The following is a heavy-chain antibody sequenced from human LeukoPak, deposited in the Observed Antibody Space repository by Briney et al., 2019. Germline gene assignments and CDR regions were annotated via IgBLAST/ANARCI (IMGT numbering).Heavy chain of an antibody. CDR3: ARDYRYSYGYEQSRAFDI. D-gene: IGHD5-18*01. J-gene: IGHJ3*02. CDR2: INPSGGST. CDR1: GYTFTSYY. Sequence: GASVKVSCKASGYTFTSYYMHWVRQAPGQGLEWMGIINPSGGSTSYAQKFQGRVTMTRDTSTSTVYMELSSLRSEDTAVYYCARDYRYSYGYEQSRAFDIWGQGTMVTVSS. V-gene: IGHV1-46*01.